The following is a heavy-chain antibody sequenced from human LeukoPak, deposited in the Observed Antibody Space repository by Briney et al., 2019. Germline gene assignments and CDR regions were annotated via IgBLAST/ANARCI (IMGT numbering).Heavy chain of an antibody. CDR3: ASLLGYCSSTSCSNWFDP. CDR1: GGSFSGYY. J-gene: IGHJ5*02. CDR2: INHSGST. D-gene: IGHD2-2*01. Sequence: PSETLSLTCAVYGGSFSGYYWSWFRQPPGKGLNWIGEINHSGSTNYNPSLKSRVTISVDTSKNQFSLKLSSVTAADTAVYYCASLLGYCSSTSCSNWFDPWGQGTLVTVSS. V-gene: IGHV4-34*01.